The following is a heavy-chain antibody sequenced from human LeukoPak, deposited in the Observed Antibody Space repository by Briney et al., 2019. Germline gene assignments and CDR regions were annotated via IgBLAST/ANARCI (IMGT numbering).Heavy chain of an antibody. CDR3: AGGGQWLSFDQ. CDR1: GGSINKYY. V-gene: IGHV4-59*01. J-gene: IGHJ4*02. Sequence: PSETLSLTCSVSGGSINKYYWSWIRQPPGKGLEWIGYIHYSGTTNCNPSLKSRVTISVDTSKSQLSLNLISVTAADAAVYYCAGGGQWLSFDQWGQGTLVTVSS. CDR2: IHYSGTT. D-gene: IGHD6-19*01.